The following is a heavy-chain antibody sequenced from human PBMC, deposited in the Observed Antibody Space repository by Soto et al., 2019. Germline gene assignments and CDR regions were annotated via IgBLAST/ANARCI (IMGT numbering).Heavy chain of an antibody. CDR3: SRDDSSYGPFYY. CDR2: ISSSSSTI. J-gene: IGHJ4*02. CDR1: GFTFSSYV. D-gene: IGHD5-18*01. V-gene: IGHV3-48*01. Sequence: GGSLRLSCAASGFTFSSYVMHWVRQAPGNGLEWVSYISSSSSTIYYADSVKGRFTISRDNAKNSLYLQMNSLRAEDTAVYYFSRDDSSYGPFYYCGQGTLVTVSS.